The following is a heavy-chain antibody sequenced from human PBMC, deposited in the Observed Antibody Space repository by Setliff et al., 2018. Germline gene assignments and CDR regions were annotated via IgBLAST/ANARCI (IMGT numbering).Heavy chain of an antibody. Sequence: ASVKVSCKASGYEFNNYGIAWVRQAPGQGLEWMGWINGYNGNTFYAPKLQGRLTMTTDASTATAYMELRSLRSDDTAVYYCARSDHYHGSGSTADYYYYGMDVWGQGTTVTVSS. CDR2: INGYNGNT. CDR1: GYEFNNYG. J-gene: IGHJ6*02. V-gene: IGHV1-18*01. D-gene: IGHD3-10*01. CDR3: ARSDHYHGSGSTADYYYYGMDV.